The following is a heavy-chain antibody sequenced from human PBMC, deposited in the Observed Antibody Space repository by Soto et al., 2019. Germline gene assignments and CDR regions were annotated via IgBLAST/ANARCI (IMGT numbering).Heavy chain of an antibody. CDR3: ARSSGGNFGIIIEGSNWFDP. J-gene: IGHJ5*02. V-gene: IGHV1-46*01. CDR2: INPHGGST. D-gene: IGHD3-3*01. CDR1: GYTFTSYY. Sequence: VASVKVSCKASGYTFTSYYLNWVRQAPGQGLEWMGVINPHGGSTKYAQKFQGRITMTRDTSRSTVYMELSSLRSDDTAIYYCARSSGGNFGIIIEGSNWFDPWGQGTLVTVSS.